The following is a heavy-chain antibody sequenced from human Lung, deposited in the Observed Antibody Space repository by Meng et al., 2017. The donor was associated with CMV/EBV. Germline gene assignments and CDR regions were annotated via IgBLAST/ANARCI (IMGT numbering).Heavy chain of an antibody. V-gene: IGHV3-30*02. CDR3: AKDLGTSSRSY. D-gene: IGHD6-6*01. Sequence: GESLKISCAASGFAFRNFGIHWVRQAPGKGLEWVAFIRPDGTDKYYGDSVTGRFTISRDDSKNTLFLQMNSLRPDDTAMYYCAKDLGTSSRSYWGQGTLVNFAS. CDR2: IRPDGTDK. J-gene: IGHJ4*02. CDR1: GFAFRNFG.